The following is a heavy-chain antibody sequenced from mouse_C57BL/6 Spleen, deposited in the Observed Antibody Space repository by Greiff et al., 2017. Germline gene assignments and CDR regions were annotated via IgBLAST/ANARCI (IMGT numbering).Heavy chain of an antibody. D-gene: IGHD2-3*01. CDR1: GFTFSSYA. V-gene: IGHV5-4*01. CDR3: ARAVDGYYVFFAY. Sequence: DVHLVESGGGLVKPGGSLKLSCAASGFTFSSYAMSWVRQTPEKRLEWVATISDGGSYTYYPDNVKGRFTISRDNAKNNLYLQMSHLKSEETAMYDCARAVDGYYVFFAYWGQGTLVTVSA. J-gene: IGHJ3*01. CDR2: ISDGGSYT.